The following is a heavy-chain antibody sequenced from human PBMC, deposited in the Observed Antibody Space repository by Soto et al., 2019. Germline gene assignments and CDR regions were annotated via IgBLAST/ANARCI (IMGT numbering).Heavy chain of an antibody. Sequence: QVQLVQSGAEVKKSGASVKVSCKPSGYSFSDYFIQWVRQAPGQGLAWVAWINPKTAATNYAKKFQGGVSLPWDTSSTTAYMELTRLRPDDTAVYYCARIKWGLNYYNGMDVWGQGTTVSVSS. CDR3: ARIKWGLNYYNGMDV. CDR1: GYSFSDYF. J-gene: IGHJ6*02. D-gene: IGHD1-26*01. V-gene: IGHV1-2*02. CDR2: INPKTAAT.